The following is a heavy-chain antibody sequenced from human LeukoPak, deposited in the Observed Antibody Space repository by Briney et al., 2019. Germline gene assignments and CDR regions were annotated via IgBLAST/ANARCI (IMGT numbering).Heavy chain of an antibody. CDR2: IYYSGST. CDR1: GGSISSSSYY. CDR3: ASCPWFGEDVGY. V-gene: IGHV4-39*07. J-gene: IGHJ4*02. D-gene: IGHD3-10*01. Sequence: SETLSLTCTVSGGSISSSSYYWGWIRQPPGKGLECIGSIYYSGSTYYNPSLKSRVTISVDTSKNQFSLKLSSVTAADTAVYYCASCPWFGEDVGYWGQGTLVTVS.